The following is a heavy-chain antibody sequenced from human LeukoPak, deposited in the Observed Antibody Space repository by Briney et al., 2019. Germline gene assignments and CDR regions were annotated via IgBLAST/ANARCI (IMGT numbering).Heavy chain of an antibody. CDR3: ARDGRCGGDCYAS. CDR2: VSSSSTYI. J-gene: IGHJ4*02. V-gene: IGHV3-21*01. CDR1: GFSFSSYT. Sequence: GGSLRLSCAASGFSFSSYTMNWVRQAPGKGLEWVSIVSSSSTYIYYADSVKGRFTISRDNAKNALYLQMNSLRVEHTAVYYCARDGRCGGDCYASWGQGTLVTVSS. D-gene: IGHD2-21*02.